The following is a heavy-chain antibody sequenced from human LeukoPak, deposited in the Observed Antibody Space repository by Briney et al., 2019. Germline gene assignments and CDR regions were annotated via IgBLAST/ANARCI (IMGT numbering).Heavy chain of an antibody. CDR3: AKKRVDDRPPLH. V-gene: IGHV3-33*06. J-gene: IGHJ4*02. Sequence: QTGTSLRLSCAASGFRFSNYGMHWVRQAPGKGLEWVALIWHDGSVKYYADSVKGRFTVSRDNSKSTLYLQMNSLRDDDTAVYYCAKKRVDDRPPLHWGQGTLVTVSS. CDR1: GFRFSNYG. D-gene: IGHD6-25*01. CDR2: IWHDGSVK.